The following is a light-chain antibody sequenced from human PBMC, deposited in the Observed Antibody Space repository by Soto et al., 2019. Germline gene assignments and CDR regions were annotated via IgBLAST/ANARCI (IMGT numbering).Light chain of an antibody. CDR3: ETWDSNHHVV. CDR2: LEGSGSY. Sequence: QLVLTQSSSASASLGSSVKLTCTLSSGHSSYIIAWHQQQPGKAPRYLMKLEGSGSYNKGSGVPDRFSGSSSGADRYLTISNLQSEDEADYYCETWDSNHHVVFGGGTKLTVL. CDR1: SGHSSYI. V-gene: IGLV4-60*03. J-gene: IGLJ2*01.